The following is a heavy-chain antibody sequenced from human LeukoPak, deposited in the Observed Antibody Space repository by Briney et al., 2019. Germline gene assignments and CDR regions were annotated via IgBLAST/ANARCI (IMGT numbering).Heavy chain of an antibody. J-gene: IGHJ4*02. CDR2: ISSSSSYI. CDR1: GFTFSTYS. D-gene: IGHD2-2*01. V-gene: IGHV3-21*01. CDR3: ARCTATSSTSCYAVGY. Sequence: GGSLRLSCAASGFTFSTYSMNWVRQAPGKGLEWVSSISSSSSYIYYADSVKGRFTISRDNAKNSLYLQMNSLRAEDTAVYYCARCTATSSTSCYAVGYWGQGTLVTVSS.